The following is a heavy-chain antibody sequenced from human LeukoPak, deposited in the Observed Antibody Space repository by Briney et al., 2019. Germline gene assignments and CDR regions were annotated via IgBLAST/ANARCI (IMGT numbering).Heavy chain of an antibody. D-gene: IGHD2-21*02. CDR2: IPYDGSNN. J-gene: IGHJ4*02. V-gene: IGHV3-30*04. Sequence: SLRLSRAPSGFTPTIYATQWVRQTPGKGLGWVALIPYDGSNNYYADAVKGQFTVSKDNSKNTLYLYMNSLRVEDTAVYDCARVLSYCGGDCYREPRGFFDYWGQGTLVTVSS. CDR1: GFTPTIYA. CDR3: ARVLSYCGGDCYREPRGFFDY.